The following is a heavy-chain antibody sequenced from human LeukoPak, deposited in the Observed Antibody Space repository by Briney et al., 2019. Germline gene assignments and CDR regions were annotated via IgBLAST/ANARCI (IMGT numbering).Heavy chain of an antibody. J-gene: IGHJ5*02. CDR1: GGTFSSYA. V-gene: IGHV1-69*13. D-gene: IGHD2-2*02. Sequence: ASVNVSCKASGGTFSSYAISWVRQAPGQGLEWMEGIIPIFGTANYAQKFQGRVTITADESTSTAYMELSSLRSEDTAVYYCASGYCSSTSCYRYSWFDPWGQGTLVTVSS. CDR2: IIPIFGTA. CDR3: ASGYCSSTSCYRYSWFDP.